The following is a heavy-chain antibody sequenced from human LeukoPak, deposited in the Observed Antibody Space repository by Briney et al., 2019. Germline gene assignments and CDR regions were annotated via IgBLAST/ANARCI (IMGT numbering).Heavy chain of an antibody. D-gene: IGHD3-22*01. CDR2: INPNSGGT. V-gene: IGHV1-2*02. Sequence: ASVKVSCKASGYTFTGYYMHWVRQAPGQGLEWMGWINPNSGGTNYAQKFQGRVTMTRDTSISTAYMELSRLRSDDTAVYYCARGGSKPLGGGTYYYDSSGYYGYWGQGTLVTVSS. CDR3: ARGGSKPLGGGTYYYDSSGYYGY. CDR1: GYTFTGYY. J-gene: IGHJ4*02.